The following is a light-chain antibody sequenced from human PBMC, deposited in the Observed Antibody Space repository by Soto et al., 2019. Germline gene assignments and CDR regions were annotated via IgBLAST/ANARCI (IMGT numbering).Light chain of an antibody. J-gene: IGLJ2*01. CDR2: VGTGGIVG. V-gene: IGLV9-49*03. CDR1: SGYSNYK. Sequence: QLVLTQPPSASASLGASVTLTCTLSSGYSNYKVVWYQQRPGKGPRFVMRVGTGGIVGSKGDGIPDRFSVLGSGLNRYLTIKNIQEEDESDYHCGADHGSGNNFVSLFGGGTKLTVL. CDR3: GADHGSGNNFVSL.